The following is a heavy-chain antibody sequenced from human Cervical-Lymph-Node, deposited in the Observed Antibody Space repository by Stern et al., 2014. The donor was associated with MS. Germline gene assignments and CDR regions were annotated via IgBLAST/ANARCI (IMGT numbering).Heavy chain of an antibody. Sequence: QVTLNESGPTLVKPTQTVTLTCTLSGFSVATAGVGVGWIRQPPGKALEWLALIYLDDDKLYSPSLKNRLTIIKDTSKNQVVLTMTNVDPVDTATYYCAHSRVKYCRGGTCYSSLFDYWGQGTLVTVSS. J-gene: IGHJ4*02. CDR2: IYLDDDK. CDR3: AHSRVKYCRGGTCYSSLFDY. D-gene: IGHD2-15*01. CDR1: GFSVATAGVG. V-gene: IGHV2-5*02.